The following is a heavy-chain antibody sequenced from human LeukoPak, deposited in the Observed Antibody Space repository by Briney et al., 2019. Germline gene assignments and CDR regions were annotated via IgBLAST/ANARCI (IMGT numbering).Heavy chain of an antibody. D-gene: IGHD3-9*01. CDR1: GFIFTTYW. V-gene: IGHV3-7*01. J-gene: IGHJ3*01. CDR3: VRGFDGTNAFDL. Sequence: PGGSLRLSCGASGFIFTTYWMNWVRQAPGKGLEWVANIRQDGSETYYVDSVKGRFSISRDNDKNSVYLQTGSLRVEDTAVYYCVRGFDGTNAFDLWGQGTMVTVSS. CDR2: IRQDGSET.